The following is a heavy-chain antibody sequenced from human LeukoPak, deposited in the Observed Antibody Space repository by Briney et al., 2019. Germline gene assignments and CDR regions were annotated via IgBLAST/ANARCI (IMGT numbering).Heavy chain of an antibody. Sequence: GGSLRLSCAASGFTFDDYGMSWVRQAPGKGLEWVSGINWNGGSTSFADSVKGRFTISRDNSKNTLYLQMNSLRAEDTAVYYCAKGSRGAVDYWGQGTLVTVSS. CDR1: GFTFDDYG. D-gene: IGHD3-10*01. J-gene: IGHJ4*02. CDR3: AKGSRGAVDY. V-gene: IGHV3-20*04. CDR2: INWNGGST.